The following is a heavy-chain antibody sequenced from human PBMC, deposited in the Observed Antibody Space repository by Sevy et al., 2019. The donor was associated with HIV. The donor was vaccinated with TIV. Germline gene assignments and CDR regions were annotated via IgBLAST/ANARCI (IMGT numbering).Heavy chain of an antibody. CDR2: IYPGDSDT. CDR1: GYSFTNYW. Sequence: GESLKISCKGFGYSFTNYWVAWVRQMPGNGLEWMGIIYPGDSDTRYSPSFQGHVTFSADKSISTAYLQWSSLKASDTAMYYCAINYYDSSGSPSYWGQGTLVTVSS. J-gene: IGHJ4*02. V-gene: IGHV5-51*01. D-gene: IGHD3-22*01. CDR3: AINYYDSSGSPSY.